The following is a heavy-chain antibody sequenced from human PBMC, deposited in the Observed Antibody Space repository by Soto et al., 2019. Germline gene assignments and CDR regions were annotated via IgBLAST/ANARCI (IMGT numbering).Heavy chain of an antibody. V-gene: IGHV4-34*01. CDR1: GGSFSGYY. CDR2: INHSGST. D-gene: IGHD3-9*01. Sequence: SETLSLTCAVYGGSFSGYYWSWIRQPPGKGLEWIGEINHSGSTNYNPSLKSRVTISVDTSKNQFSLKLSSVTAADTAVYYCARGVRTPLRYFDWLPERREYYYYYYYMDVWGKGTTVTVSS. CDR3: ARGVRTPLRYFDWLPERREYYYYYYYMDV. J-gene: IGHJ6*03.